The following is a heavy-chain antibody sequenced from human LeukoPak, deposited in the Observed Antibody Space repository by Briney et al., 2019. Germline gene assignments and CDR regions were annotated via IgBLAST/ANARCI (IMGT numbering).Heavy chain of an antibody. Sequence: PSETLSLTCAVYGGSFSGYYWSWIRQPPGKGLEWIGEINRSENTNYNPSLKSRVTISVDTSKNQFSLKLKSVTAADTAVYYCARGGYYGWGNDFRFDPWGQGTLVTVSS. D-gene: IGHD3-10*01. V-gene: IGHV4-34*01. CDR1: GGSFSGYY. CDR2: INRSENT. J-gene: IGHJ5*02. CDR3: ARGGYYGWGNDFRFDP.